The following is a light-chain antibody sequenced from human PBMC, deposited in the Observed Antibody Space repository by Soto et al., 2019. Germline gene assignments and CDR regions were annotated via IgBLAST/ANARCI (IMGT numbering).Light chain of an antibody. CDR2: EGD. CDR3: CSAAGRTTV. CDR1: SSDAGSYKL. V-gene: IGLV2-23*01. J-gene: IGLJ3*02. Sequence: QSALTQPASVSGSPGQSTTISCSGASSDAGSYKLVSWYQRHPGKAPKLIIYEGDKRPSGVSNRFSGSRSGNTASLTISGLQTEDEANYYCCSAAGRTTVFGGGTKVTVL.